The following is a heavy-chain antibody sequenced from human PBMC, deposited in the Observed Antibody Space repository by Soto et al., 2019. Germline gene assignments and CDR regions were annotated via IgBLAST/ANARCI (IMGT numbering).Heavy chain of an antibody. CDR2: IYPGDSDT. D-gene: IGHD4-17*01. CDR3: ARRSVATTSRFFDS. J-gene: IGHJ4*02. V-gene: IGHV5-51*01. Sequence: GESLKISCKGSGYSFTSYWIGWVRQMPGKGLEWMGIIYPGDSDTRYSPSFHGQVTVSADKSISTAYLQWSSLKASDTAVYYCARRSVATTSRFFDSWGQGTLVNVSS. CDR1: GYSFTSYW.